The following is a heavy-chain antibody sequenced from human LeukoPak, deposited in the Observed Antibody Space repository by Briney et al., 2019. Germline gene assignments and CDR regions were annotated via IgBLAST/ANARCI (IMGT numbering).Heavy chain of an antibody. CDR2: IYYTGKI. J-gene: IGHJ4*02. CDR1: GGSITSHY. Sequence: SETLSLTCDVSGGSITSHYRGWIRQPPGKGLQWIGDIYYTGKINYNPSLKSRVTITLDTSKDHLSLNLTSVLARDTAIYYCVKRDTGWNYFDYWGQGILVTVSS. V-gene: IGHV4-59*08. CDR3: VKRDTGWNYFDY. D-gene: IGHD6-19*01.